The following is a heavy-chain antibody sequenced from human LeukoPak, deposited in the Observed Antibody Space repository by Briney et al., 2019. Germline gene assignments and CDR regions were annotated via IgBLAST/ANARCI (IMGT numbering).Heavy chain of an antibody. CDR1: GGSISSGNYY. Sequence: SETLSLTCTVSGGSISSGNYYWSWIRQPPGKGLEWIGYIYHSGSTYYNPSLKSRVTISVDTSERQFSLKLSSVTAADTAAYYCARHMTVTYDAFDIWGQGTMVTVSS. V-gene: IGHV4-30-2*01. D-gene: IGHD3-22*01. CDR2: IYHSGST. J-gene: IGHJ3*02. CDR3: ARHMTVTYDAFDI.